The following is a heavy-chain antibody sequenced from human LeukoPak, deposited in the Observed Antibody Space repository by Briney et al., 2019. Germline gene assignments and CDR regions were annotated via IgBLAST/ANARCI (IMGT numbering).Heavy chain of an antibody. CDR3: ARGGPPVVTGTYYFDY. Sequence: SETLSLTCAVYGGSFSGYYWSWIRQPPGKGLEWIGEINHSGSTNYNPSLKSRVTISVDMSKNQFSLKLSSVTAADTAVYYCARGGPPVVTGTYYFDYWGQGTLVTVSS. J-gene: IGHJ4*02. D-gene: IGHD2-21*02. CDR2: INHSGST. CDR1: GGSFSGYY. V-gene: IGHV4-34*01.